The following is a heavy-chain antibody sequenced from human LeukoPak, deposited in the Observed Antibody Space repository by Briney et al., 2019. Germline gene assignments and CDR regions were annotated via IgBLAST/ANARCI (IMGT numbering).Heavy chain of an antibody. J-gene: IGHJ4*02. Sequence: PSETLSLTCTVSGGSISSSSYYWGWIRQPPGKGLGWIGSIYYSGSTYYNPSLKSRVTISVDTSKNQFSLKLSSVTAADTAVYYCARHLRSIAVAGTELDYWGQGTLVTVSS. CDR1: GGSISSSSYY. CDR2: IYYSGST. V-gene: IGHV4-39*01. D-gene: IGHD6-19*01. CDR3: ARHLRSIAVAGTELDY.